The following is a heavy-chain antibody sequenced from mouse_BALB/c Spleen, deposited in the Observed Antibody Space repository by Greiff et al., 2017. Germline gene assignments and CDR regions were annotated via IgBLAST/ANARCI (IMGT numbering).Heavy chain of an antibody. CDR2: ISYSGST. J-gene: IGHJ4*01. Sequence: EVKLLESGPGLVKPSQSLSLTCTVTGYSITSDYAWNWNRQFPGNKLEWMGYISYSGSTSYNPSLKSRISITRDTSKNQFFLQLNSVTTEDTATYYCASYRYYAMDYWGQGTSVTVSS. D-gene: IGHD2-14*01. V-gene: IGHV3-2*02. CDR1: GYSITSDYA. CDR3: ASYRYYAMDY.